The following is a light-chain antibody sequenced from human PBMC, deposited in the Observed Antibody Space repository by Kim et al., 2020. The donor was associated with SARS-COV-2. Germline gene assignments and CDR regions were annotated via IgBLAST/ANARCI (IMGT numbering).Light chain of an antibody. Sequence: SPGESATLSFRASQNVSSSYLAWYQQKPGQAPRLLIYGASSRATGIPDRFSGSGSGTDFTLTISRLEPEDFAVYYCQQYGSSPPTFGQGTKVDIK. CDR1: QNVSSSY. J-gene: IGKJ1*01. V-gene: IGKV3-20*01. CDR3: QQYGSSPPT. CDR2: GAS.